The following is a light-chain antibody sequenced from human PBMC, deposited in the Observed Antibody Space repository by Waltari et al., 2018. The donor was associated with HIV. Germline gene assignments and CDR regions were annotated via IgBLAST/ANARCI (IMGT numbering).Light chain of an antibody. CDR3: TSYVSSASPE. CDR2: EVT. J-gene: IGLJ3*02. Sequence: QSALPQPASVSGSPGQSITISCTGTSSDINYENYVSWYQHHPGKAPQVIISEVTNRPSGVSSRFSGSESGNTATLTISGLQAEDEADYFCTSYVSSASPEFGGWTRLTVL. V-gene: IGLV2-14*01. CDR1: SSDINYENY.